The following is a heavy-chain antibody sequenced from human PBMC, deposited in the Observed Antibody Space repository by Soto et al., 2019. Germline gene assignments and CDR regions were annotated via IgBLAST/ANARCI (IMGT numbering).Heavy chain of an antibody. V-gene: IGHV1-3*01. J-gene: IGHJ5*02. CDR2: INAGNGNT. CDR1: GYTFNSHA. Sequence: GASVKVSCKASGYTFNSHAIHWVRQAPGQRPEWLGWINAGNGNTYYSEKFEGRVTFTRDTAATTVNMELTSLTSEDTPIYYCGRDQSGIGYYVDWFDPWGQGTLVTVSS. CDR3: GRDQSGIGYYVDWFDP. D-gene: IGHD3-10*02.